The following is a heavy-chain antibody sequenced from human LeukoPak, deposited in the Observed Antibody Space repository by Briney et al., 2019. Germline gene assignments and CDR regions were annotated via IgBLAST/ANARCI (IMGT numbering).Heavy chain of an antibody. J-gene: IGHJ6*02. V-gene: IGHV3-11*01. CDR1: GXTFXDXX. CDR2: ISSSGSTI. D-gene: IGHD3-10*01. CDR3: ARYGFDYYYGMDV. Sequence: SGXTFXDXXXXXXRXXXGXGXXXXSYISSSGSTIYYADSVKGRFTISRDNAKNSLYLQMNSLRAEDAAVYYCARYGFDYYYGMDVWGQGTTVTVSS.